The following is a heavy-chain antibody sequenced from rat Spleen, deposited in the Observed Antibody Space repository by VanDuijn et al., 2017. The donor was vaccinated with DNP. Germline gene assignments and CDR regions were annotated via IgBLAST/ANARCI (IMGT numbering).Heavy chain of an antibody. CDR1: GFTFSDYA. V-gene: IGHV5-17*01. CDR2: IIYDGGST. D-gene: IGHD1-12*02. CDR3: ARPNYDGSYYSFFDY. Sequence: EVQLVESGGGLVQPGRSLKLSYAASGFTFSDYAMAWVRQAPKKGLEWVATIIYDGGSTYYGESVKGRFTISRDNAKRTLYLQMNSLRSEDMATYHCARPNYDGSYYSFFDYWGQGVMVTVSS. J-gene: IGHJ2*01.